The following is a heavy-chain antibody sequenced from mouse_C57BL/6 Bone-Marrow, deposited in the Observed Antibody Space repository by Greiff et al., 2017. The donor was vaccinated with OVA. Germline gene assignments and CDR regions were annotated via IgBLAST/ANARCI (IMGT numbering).Heavy chain of an antibody. J-gene: IGHJ2*01. V-gene: IGHV14-2*01. CDR3: AIDGY. CDR2: IDPEDGET. CDR1: GFNIKDYY. Sequence: VQLKESGAELVKPGASVTMSCTASGFNIKDYYMHWVKQRTEQGLDWIGRIDPEDGETKYAPKFQGKATIPADTSSNTAYLQLSSLTSEDTAVYYCAIDGYWGQGTTLTVSS. D-gene: IGHD2-3*01.